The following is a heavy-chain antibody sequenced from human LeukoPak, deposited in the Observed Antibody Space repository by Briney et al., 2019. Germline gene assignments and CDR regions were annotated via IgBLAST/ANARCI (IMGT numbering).Heavy chain of an antibody. D-gene: IGHD4-17*01. CDR3: AKDYDYGGYATDY. V-gene: IGHV3-30*02. J-gene: IGHJ4*02. Sequence: GGSLRLSCAASGFTFSSYGMHWVRQSPGKGLEWVAFIPYDGGNKYYADSVKGRFTISRDNSKNTVYLQMNSLRVEDTAVYYRAKDYDYGGYATDYRGQGTLVTVSS. CDR2: IPYDGGNK. CDR1: GFTFSSYG.